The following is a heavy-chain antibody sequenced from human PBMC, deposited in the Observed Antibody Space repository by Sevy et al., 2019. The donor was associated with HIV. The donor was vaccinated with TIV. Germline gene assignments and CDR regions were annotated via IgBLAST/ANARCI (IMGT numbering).Heavy chain of an antibody. Sequence: GGSLRLSCAASGFTFSSYAMHWVRQAPGKGLEWVAVISYDGSNKYYADSVKGRFTISRDNSKNTLYLQMNSLRAEDTAVYYCARDLVRGADHMAILDYWGQGTLVTDSS. D-gene: IGHD3-10*01. V-gene: IGHV3-30-3*01. CDR3: ARDLVRGADHMAILDY. J-gene: IGHJ4*02. CDR1: GFTFSSYA. CDR2: ISYDGSNK.